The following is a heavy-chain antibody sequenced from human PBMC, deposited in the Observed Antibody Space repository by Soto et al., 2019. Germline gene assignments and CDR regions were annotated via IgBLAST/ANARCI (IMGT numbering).Heavy chain of an antibody. Sequence: ASVKVSCKASGYTFTSYAMHWVRQAPGQRLEWMGWINAGNGNTKYSQKFRGRVTITRDTSASTAYMELSSLRSEDTAVYYCARYGLRGVADVWGQGTTVTVSS. D-gene: IGHD3-10*01. V-gene: IGHV1-3*01. CDR3: ARYGLRGVADV. J-gene: IGHJ6*02. CDR2: INAGNGNT. CDR1: GYTFTSYA.